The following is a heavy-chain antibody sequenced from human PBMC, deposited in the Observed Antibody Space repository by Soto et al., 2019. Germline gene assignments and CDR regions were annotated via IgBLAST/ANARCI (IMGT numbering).Heavy chain of an antibody. D-gene: IGHD6-13*01. J-gene: IGHJ6*02. Sequence: QVPLVQSGAEVKKPGASVKVSCKASGYTFTRYGVSWVRQAPGQRLEWMGWISADNGNTHYAQNFQGRVTMTTDTSTSTVYMELRSLRSDDTAVYYCARDRVAAARNYYYGMDVWGQGTTVTVSS. CDR2: ISADNGNT. V-gene: IGHV1-18*01. CDR1: GYTFTRYG. CDR3: ARDRVAAARNYYYGMDV.